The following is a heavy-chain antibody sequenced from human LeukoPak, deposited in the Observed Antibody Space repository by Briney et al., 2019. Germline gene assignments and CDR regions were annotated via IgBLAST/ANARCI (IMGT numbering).Heavy chain of an antibody. D-gene: IGHD4-17*01. V-gene: IGHV3-21*01. CDR3: ARGQDGDYDWSWFDP. Sequence: PGGTLRLSCAGSGFTFSYYSMNWVRQAPGKGLEWVSSISSSSSYIYYADSVKGRFTISRDNAKNSLYLQMNSLRAEDTAVYYCARGQDGDYDWSWFDPWGQGTLVTVSS. J-gene: IGHJ5*02. CDR1: GFTFSYYS. CDR2: ISSSSSYI.